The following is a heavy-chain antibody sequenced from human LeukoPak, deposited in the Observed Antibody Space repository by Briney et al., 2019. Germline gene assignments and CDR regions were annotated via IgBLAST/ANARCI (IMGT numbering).Heavy chain of an antibody. Sequence: ASVKVSCKASGGTFSSYAISWVRQAPGQGLEWMGGIIPIFGTANYAQKFQGRVTITADESTSTAYMELSSLRSEDTSVYYCARDMIIMVRGVPYGVDVWGQGTPVTVSS. CDR3: ARDMIIMVRGVPYGVDV. J-gene: IGHJ6*02. CDR2: IIPIFGTA. D-gene: IGHD3-10*01. CDR1: GGTFSSYA. V-gene: IGHV1-69*13.